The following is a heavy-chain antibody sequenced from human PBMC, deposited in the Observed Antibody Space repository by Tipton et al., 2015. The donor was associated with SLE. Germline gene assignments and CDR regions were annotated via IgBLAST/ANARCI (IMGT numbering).Heavy chain of an antibody. CDR2: IYYRGRT. CDR3: ATSPYYYDTGGFYYLRWSDP. CDR1: GGSISSSSHY. V-gene: IGHV4-39*07. Sequence: TLSLTCTVSGGSISSSSHYWGWIRQPAGKGLEWIGSIYYRGRTTYNPSLKSRVTISLDRSKNQFSLKLGSVTAADTAVYYCATSPYYYDTGGFYYLRWSDPWGQVTTVTVSS. J-gene: IGHJ6*02. D-gene: IGHD3-22*01.